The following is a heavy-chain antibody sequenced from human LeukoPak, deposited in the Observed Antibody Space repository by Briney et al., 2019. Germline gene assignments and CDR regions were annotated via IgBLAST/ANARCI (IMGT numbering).Heavy chain of an antibody. CDR1: GFTVNSNY. V-gene: IGHV3-53*01. J-gene: IGHJ5*02. Sequence: GGSLRLSCAALGFTVNSNYKTWVRQSPGKGLEWVSVIYRGGNTYYADSVKGRFSISRDNSKNTVNLQMNSLRAEDTAVYYCATFSYAGNAGGSAGSWGQGTLVTVSS. D-gene: IGHD4-23*01. CDR3: ATFSYAGNAGGSAGS. CDR2: IYRGGNT.